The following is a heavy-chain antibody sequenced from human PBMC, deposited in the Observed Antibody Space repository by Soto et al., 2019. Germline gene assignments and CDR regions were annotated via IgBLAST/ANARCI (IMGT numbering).Heavy chain of an antibody. Sequence: GGSMRLSCAASGFTFSSYWMHWVRKAPGKGLVWVSRINRDGSSINYADSARGRVTISRDNAKNTLYLQVNGLRAEDTAVYYCAREIATTGEYYFDYWGQGILVTVSS. CDR1: GFTFSSYW. D-gene: IGHD6-13*01. CDR2: INRDGSSI. J-gene: IGHJ4*02. V-gene: IGHV3-74*01. CDR3: AREIATTGEYYFDY.